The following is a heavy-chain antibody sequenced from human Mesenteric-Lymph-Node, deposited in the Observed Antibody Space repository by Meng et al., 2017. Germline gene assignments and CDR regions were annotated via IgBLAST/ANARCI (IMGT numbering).Heavy chain of an antibody. J-gene: IGHJ4*02. CDR1: GFTFSSYA. CDR2: ISGSGDST. CDR3: AKDRSSGHDLDY. D-gene: IGHD6-19*01. Sequence: VQLGESGGGLVQPGGSLRLSCAASGFTFSSYAMSWVRQAPGKGLEWVSGISGSGDSTYYADSVKGRFTISRDNPKNTLHLQLDSLRDEDTAVFYCAKDRSSGHDLDYWGQGTLVTVSS. V-gene: IGHV3-23*04.